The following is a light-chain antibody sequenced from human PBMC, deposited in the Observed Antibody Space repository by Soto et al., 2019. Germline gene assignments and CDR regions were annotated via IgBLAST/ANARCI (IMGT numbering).Light chain of an antibody. J-gene: IGLJ1*01. Sequence: QSALTHLASVSGSPGQSITISCTGTGRDVGGYNYVSWYQQLLGKAPRLMINEVSTRPSGVSNRFSGSKTGNTASLTISGLQAKDEADYYCSSYRSSSTLSVFGTGTKVTVL. CDR1: GRDVGGYNY. CDR2: EVS. CDR3: SSYRSSSTLSV. V-gene: IGLV2-14*01.